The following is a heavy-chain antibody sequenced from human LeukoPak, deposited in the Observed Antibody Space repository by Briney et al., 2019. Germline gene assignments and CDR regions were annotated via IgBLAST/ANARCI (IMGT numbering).Heavy chain of an antibody. Sequence: GESLQISCKASGYNFPNYWIAWVRPLPGKGLELMGIIYPGDSDTRYSPSFQGQVTISADKSITTAYLQWSSLKASDSAMYYCTRRRYGDGYNWFDPWGQGTLVTVSS. J-gene: IGHJ5*02. CDR1: GYNFPNYW. CDR2: IYPGDSDT. V-gene: IGHV5-51*01. D-gene: IGHD4-17*01. CDR3: TRRRYGDGYNWFDP.